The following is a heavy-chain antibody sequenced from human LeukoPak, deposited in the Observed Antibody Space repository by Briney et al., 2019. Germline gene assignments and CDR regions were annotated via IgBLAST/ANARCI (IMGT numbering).Heavy chain of an antibody. V-gene: IGHV3-74*01. D-gene: IGHD6-19*01. J-gene: IGHJ4*02. CDR3: ATGSGWYYDS. Sequence: HSGGSLRLSCTASEFTFSIYQIHWVRQAPGKGLVWVSRINSDGGSTIYVDPVKGRFTISRDNARNTVYLQMNSLRAEDTAVYYCATGSGWYYDSWGQGTLVTVSS. CDR2: INSDGGST. CDR1: EFTFSIYQ.